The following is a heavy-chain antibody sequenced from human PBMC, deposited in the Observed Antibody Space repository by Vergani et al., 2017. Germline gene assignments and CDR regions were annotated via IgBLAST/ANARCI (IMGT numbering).Heavy chain of an antibody. CDR1: GDSINNYY. CDR3: ARGALWWLRQIDS. CDR2: VYDSGST. J-gene: IGHJ4*02. Sequence: QVQLQESGPGLVKPSETLSLTCTVSGDSINNYYWSWIRQPPGKGLEWIGYVYDSGSTKYNPFFKSRVTMSLDASKNQLSLNLYSVTAADTAVYYCARGALWWLRQIDSWGQGSLVTVSS. D-gene: IGHD2-21*01. V-gene: IGHV4-59*01.